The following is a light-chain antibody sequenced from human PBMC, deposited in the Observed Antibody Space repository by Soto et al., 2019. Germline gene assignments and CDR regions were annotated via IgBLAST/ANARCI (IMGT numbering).Light chain of an antibody. V-gene: IGLV2-14*01. J-gene: IGLJ3*02. CDR3: ASFTSSHTWV. CDR2: EVS. CDR1: SGDVGGYDY. Sequence: QSALTQPASVSGSPGQSITISCTGTSGDVGGYDYVSWYQQHPAKAPKFIIYEVSHRPSGVSDRFSGSKSGNMASLTISGLQAEDEADYYCASFTSSHTWVFGGGTKLTVL.